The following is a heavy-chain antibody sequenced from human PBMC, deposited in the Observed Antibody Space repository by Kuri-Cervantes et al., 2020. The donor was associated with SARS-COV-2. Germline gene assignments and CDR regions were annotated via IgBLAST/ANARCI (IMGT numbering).Heavy chain of an antibody. CDR1: GFTFSSYG. CDR2: IRYDGSNK. Sequence: SLNTSCAACGFTFSSYGMHWVRQAPGKGLEWVAFIRYDGSNKYYADSVKGRFTISRDNSKNTLYLQMNSLRAEDTAVYYCARERIYSSNWNERAFDVWGQGTRVTVSS. CDR3: ARERIYSSNWNERAFDV. V-gene: IGHV3-30*02. J-gene: IGHJ3*01. D-gene: IGHD6-13*01.